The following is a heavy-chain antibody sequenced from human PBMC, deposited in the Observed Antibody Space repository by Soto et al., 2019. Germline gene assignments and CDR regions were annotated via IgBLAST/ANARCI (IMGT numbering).Heavy chain of an antibody. CDR1: GYTFTGYY. Sequence: SVKVSCKASGYTFTGYYMHWVRQAPGQGLEWMGWINPNSGGTNYAQKFQGWVTMTRDTSISTAYMELSRLRSDDTAVYYCARGGAYCSGGSCKRHDAFDIWGQGTMVTVSS. D-gene: IGHD2-15*01. V-gene: IGHV1-2*04. CDR3: ARGGAYCSGGSCKRHDAFDI. J-gene: IGHJ3*02. CDR2: INPNSGGT.